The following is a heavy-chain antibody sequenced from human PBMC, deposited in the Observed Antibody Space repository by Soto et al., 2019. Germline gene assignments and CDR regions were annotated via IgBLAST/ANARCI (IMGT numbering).Heavy chain of an antibody. Sequence: EVKSLESGGGLAQPGGSLGLSCAASGFTFSTYAMTWVRQAPGKGLEWVSSVTNSGSNTYHADSVKGRFTISRDNSKNMLFLQMNSLRAEDTALYYCAKDLAATATGDSFDIWGQGTMVTVSS. D-gene: IGHD1-1*01. CDR3: AKDLAATATGDSFDI. CDR1: GFTFSTYA. CDR2: VTNSGSNT. J-gene: IGHJ3*02. V-gene: IGHV3-23*01.